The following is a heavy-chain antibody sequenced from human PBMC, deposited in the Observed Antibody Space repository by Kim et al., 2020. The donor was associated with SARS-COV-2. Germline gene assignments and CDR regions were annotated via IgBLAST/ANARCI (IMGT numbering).Heavy chain of an antibody. V-gene: IGHV1-3*01. D-gene: IGHD3-16*01. CDR1: GYPFTSFA. CDR2: INAGNGKT. J-gene: IGHJ5*02. Sequence: ASVKVSCKTSGYPFTSFALHWVRQAPGQSLEWMGWINAGNGKTEYSQKFQGRVTVTRDTSAGTAFMELSNLTSEDTAVDYCARRYGSTGAWCQGTLVTVSS. CDR3: ARRYGSTGA.